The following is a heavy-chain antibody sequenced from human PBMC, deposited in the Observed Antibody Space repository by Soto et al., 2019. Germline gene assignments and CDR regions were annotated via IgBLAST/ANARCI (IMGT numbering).Heavy chain of an antibody. CDR3: ARDHTTAFDY. D-gene: IGHD4-17*01. V-gene: IGHV3-21*01. CDR2: ISSSISYI. Sequence: GGSLRLSCAASGFTFSSYSMNWVRQAPGKGLKWVSSISSSISYIYYADTVKGRFTISRDNAKNSLYLQMNILRAEDTAVYYCARDHTTAFDYWGQGTLVTVSS. CDR1: GFTFSSYS. J-gene: IGHJ4*02.